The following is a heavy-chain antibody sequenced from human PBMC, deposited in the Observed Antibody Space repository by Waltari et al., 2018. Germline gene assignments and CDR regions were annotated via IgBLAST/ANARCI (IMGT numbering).Heavy chain of an antibody. D-gene: IGHD2-21*01. CDR3: ARAPVVIAIYYFDY. CDR2: IYYSGST. Sequence: QVQLQESGPGLVKPSQTLSLTCTVSGGSISSGGYYWRWIRQHPGKGLEWIGYIYYSGSTYYNPSLKSRVTISVDTSKNQFSLKLSSVTAADTAVYYCARAPVVIAIYYFDYWGQGTLVTVSS. CDR1: GGSISSGGYY. V-gene: IGHV4-31*03. J-gene: IGHJ4*02.